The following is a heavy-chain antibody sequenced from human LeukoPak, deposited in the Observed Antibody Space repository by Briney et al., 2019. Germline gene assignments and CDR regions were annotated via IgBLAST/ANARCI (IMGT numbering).Heavy chain of an antibody. CDR2: IIPIFGTA. D-gene: IGHD6-13*01. Sequence: ASVKVSCKASGGTFSSYAISWVRQAPGQGLEWMGGIIPIFGTANYAQKFQGRVTITADESTSTAYMELSSLRSEDTAVYYCARSSPGRPWYSSSWWFDYWGQGTLVTVSS. CDR3: ARSSPGRPWYSSSWWFDY. V-gene: IGHV1-69*01. CDR1: GGTFSSYA. J-gene: IGHJ4*02.